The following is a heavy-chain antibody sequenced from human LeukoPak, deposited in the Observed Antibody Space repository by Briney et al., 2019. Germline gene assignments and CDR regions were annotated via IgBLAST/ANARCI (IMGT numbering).Heavy chain of an antibody. CDR1: GYTFTSYG. CDR3: ARDSGYYDTSDSDY. J-gene: IGHJ4*02. CDR2: ISAYNGYI. Sequence: GASVKVSCKASGYTFTSYGISWVRQAPGQGLEWMGWISAYNGYINYAQKFQGRVTMTTDISTSTAYMELRSLRSDDTAVYYCARDSGYYDTSDSDYWGQGTLVTVSS. V-gene: IGHV1-18*01. D-gene: IGHD3-22*01.